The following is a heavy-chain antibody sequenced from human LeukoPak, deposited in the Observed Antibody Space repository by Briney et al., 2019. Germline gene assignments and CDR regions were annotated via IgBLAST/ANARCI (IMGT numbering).Heavy chain of an antibody. CDR1: GGSISSYY. D-gene: IGHD2-15*01. CDR3: ARAQGGAFDI. J-gene: IGHJ3*02. Sequence: SETLSLTCTVSGGSISSYYWSWIRQPPGKGPEWIGYIYYSGSTNYNPSLKSRVTISVDTSKNQFSLKLSSVTAADTAVYYCARAQGGAFDIWGQGTMVTVSS. CDR2: IYYSGST. V-gene: IGHV4-59*01.